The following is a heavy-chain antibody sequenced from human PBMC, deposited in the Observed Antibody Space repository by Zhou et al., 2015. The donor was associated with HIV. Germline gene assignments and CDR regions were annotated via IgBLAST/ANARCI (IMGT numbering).Heavy chain of an antibody. Sequence: QVQLVQSATEVKKSGASVKVSCKASGYTFTSYGISWVRQAPGQGLEWMGWISAYNGNTNYAQKLQGRVTMTTDTSTSTAYMELTSLRSEDTAMYYCARTARVPAAGPDHWGQGTLVTVSS. V-gene: IGHV1-18*01. CDR3: ARTARVPAAGPDH. CDR1: GYTFTSYG. J-gene: IGHJ4*02. CDR2: ISAYNGNT. D-gene: IGHD6-13*01.